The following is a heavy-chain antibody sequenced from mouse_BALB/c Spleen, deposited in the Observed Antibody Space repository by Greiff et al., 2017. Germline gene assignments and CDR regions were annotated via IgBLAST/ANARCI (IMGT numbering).Heavy chain of an antibody. CDR3: ATNGGYRGDYYAMDY. D-gene: IGHD2-14*01. CDR1: GYAFTNYL. CDR2: INPGSGGT. Sequence: VQLQQSGAELVRPGTSVKVSCKASGYAFTNYLIEWVKQRPGQGLEWIGVINPGSGGTNYNEKFKGKATLTADKSSSTAYMQLSSLTSDDSAVYFCATNGGYRGDYYAMDYWGQGTSVTVSS. J-gene: IGHJ4*01. V-gene: IGHV1-54*01.